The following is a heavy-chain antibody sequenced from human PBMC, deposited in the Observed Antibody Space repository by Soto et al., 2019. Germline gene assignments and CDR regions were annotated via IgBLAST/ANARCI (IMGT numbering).Heavy chain of an antibody. CDR1: GFTFSSYA. CDR2: ISYDGSNK. CDR3: ARVGPFYDILTGSPLYYYYGMDV. Sequence: SGGSLRLSCAASGFTFSSYAMHWVRQAPGKGLEWVAVISYDGSNKYYADSVKGRFTISRDNSKNTLYLQMNSLRAEDTAVYYCARVGPFYDILTGSPLYYYYGMDVWGQGTTVTVSS. J-gene: IGHJ6*02. D-gene: IGHD3-9*01. V-gene: IGHV3-30-3*01.